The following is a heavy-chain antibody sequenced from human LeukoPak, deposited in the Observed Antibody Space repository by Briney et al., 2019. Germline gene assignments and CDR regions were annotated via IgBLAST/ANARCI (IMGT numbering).Heavy chain of an antibody. CDR2: IYHSGST. CDR1: GYSISSGYY. J-gene: IGHJ4*02. D-gene: IGHD3-22*01. Sequence: SETLSLTCTVSGYSISSGYYWGWIRQPPGKGLEWIGSIYHSGSTYYNPSLKSRVTISVDTSKNQFSLKLSSVTAADTAVYYCARDTYYYDSSGYRLDYWGQGTLVTVSS. CDR3: ARDTYYYDSSGYRLDY. V-gene: IGHV4-38-2*02.